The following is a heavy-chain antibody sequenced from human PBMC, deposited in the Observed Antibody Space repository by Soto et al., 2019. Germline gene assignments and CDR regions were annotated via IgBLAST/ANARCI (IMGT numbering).Heavy chain of an antibody. D-gene: IGHD2-21*02. Sequence: LRLSCAASGFSFTNVAMSWVRQAPGKGLEWVAGIGASGDITWYADSVKGRLSISRDNSKNTLYLQLNSLRFEDTAVYYCAKDDFTDRGDDYFDYWGPGTLVTVSS. CDR3: AKDDFTDRGDDYFDY. CDR2: IGASGDIT. CDR1: GFSFTNVA. J-gene: IGHJ4*02. V-gene: IGHV3-23*01.